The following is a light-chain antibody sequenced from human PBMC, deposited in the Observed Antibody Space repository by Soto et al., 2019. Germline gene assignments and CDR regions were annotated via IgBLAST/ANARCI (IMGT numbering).Light chain of an antibody. Sequence: DIQMTQSPSTLSASVGDRVTITCRASQSISSWLAWYQQKPGKAPKLLIYDASSLESGVPSRFSGSGCGTEFTLTISSLQPDYFATYYCQQYNSYWTFGQGTKVEIK. CDR3: QQYNSYWT. J-gene: IGKJ1*01. V-gene: IGKV1-5*01. CDR2: DAS. CDR1: QSISSW.